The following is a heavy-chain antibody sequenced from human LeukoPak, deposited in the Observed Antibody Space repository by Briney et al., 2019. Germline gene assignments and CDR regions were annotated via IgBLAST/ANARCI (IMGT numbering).Heavy chain of an antibody. CDR3: ARDSGSYLYYFDY. CDR1: GFTFSSYA. J-gene: IGHJ4*02. D-gene: IGHD1-26*01. V-gene: IGHV3-23*01. Sequence: PGGSLRLPCAASGFTFSSYAMSWVRQAPGKGLEWVSAISGSGGSTYYADSVKGRFTISRDNSKNTLYLQMNSLRAEDTAVYYCARDSGSYLYYFDYWGQGTLVTVSS. CDR2: ISGSGGST.